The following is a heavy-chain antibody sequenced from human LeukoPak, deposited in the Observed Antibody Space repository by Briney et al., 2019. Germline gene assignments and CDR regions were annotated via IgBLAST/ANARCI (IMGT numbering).Heavy chain of an antibody. CDR1: GYTFTGYY. V-gene: IGHV1-2*02. D-gene: IGHD6-19*01. CDR3: ARGVQWRDPRPDYYFDY. J-gene: IGHJ4*02. CDR2: INPNSGGT. Sequence: ASVKVSCKASGYTFTGYYMHWVRQAPGQGLEWMGWINPNSGGTNYAQKFQGRVTMTRDTSISTAYMELSRLRSDDTAVYYCARGVQWRDPRPDYYFDYGGQGTLVTVSS.